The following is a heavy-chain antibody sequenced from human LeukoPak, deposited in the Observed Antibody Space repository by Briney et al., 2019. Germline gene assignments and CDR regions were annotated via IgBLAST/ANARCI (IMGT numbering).Heavy chain of an antibody. CDR2: IYPGDSNT. V-gene: IGHV5-51*01. J-gene: IGHJ4*02. Sequence: GESLKISCKGSGYSFTSYWIGWVRQMPGKGPEWMGIIYPGDSNTRYSPSFQGQVTISADKSISTAYLQWSSLKASDTAVYYCARGINSNWPKFDYWGQGTLVTVSS. CDR3: ARGINSNWPKFDY. CDR1: GYSFTSYW. D-gene: IGHD4-11*01.